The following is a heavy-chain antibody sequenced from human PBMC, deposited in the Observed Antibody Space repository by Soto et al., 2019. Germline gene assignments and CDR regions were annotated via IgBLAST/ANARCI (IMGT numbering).Heavy chain of an antibody. CDR2: FDPEDGET. D-gene: IGHD6-19*01. CDR1: GYTLTELS. J-gene: IGHJ4*02. V-gene: IGHV1-24*01. Sequence: ASVKVSCKVSGYTLTELSMHWVRQAPGKGLEWMGGFDPEDGETIYAQKFQGRVTMTEDTSTDTAYMELSSLRSEDTAVYYCATLFPYSSGWYDTDYWGQGTLVTVSS. CDR3: ATLFPYSSGWYDTDY.